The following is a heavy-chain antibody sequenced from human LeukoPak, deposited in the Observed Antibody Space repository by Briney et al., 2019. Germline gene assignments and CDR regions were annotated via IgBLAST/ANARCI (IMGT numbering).Heavy chain of an antibody. CDR2: INPKSGGA. Sequence: ASVKVSCKAYGYTFSDYDMNWVRQAHGQGHEWMGWINPKSGGANFAEKFQGRVTMTRDTSIRTVYMELSRVTYDDTAVYYCARGVGTSWFDPWGQGTLVTVSS. CDR3: ARGVGTSWFDP. V-gene: IGHV1-2*02. D-gene: IGHD2-2*01. CDR1: GYTFSDYD. J-gene: IGHJ5*02.